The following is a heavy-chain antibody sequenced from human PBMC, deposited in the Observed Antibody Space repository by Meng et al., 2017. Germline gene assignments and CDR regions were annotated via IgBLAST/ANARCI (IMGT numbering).Heavy chain of an antibody. Sequence: SETLSPTCAVYGGSFSGYYWSWVRQPPGKGLGWVGEINHSGNTNYNPSLKSRVTISVDTSKNQFSLKLSSVTAADTAVYYCARGRDIVVVPAGVRKYNWFDPWGQGTLVTVSS. D-gene: IGHD2-2*01. CDR1: GGSFSGYY. J-gene: IGHJ5*02. CDR3: ARGRDIVVVPAGVRKYNWFDP. V-gene: IGHV4-34*01. CDR2: INHSGNT.